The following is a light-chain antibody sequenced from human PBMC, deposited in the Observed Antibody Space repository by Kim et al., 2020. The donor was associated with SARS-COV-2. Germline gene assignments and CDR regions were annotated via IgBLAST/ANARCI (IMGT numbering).Light chain of an antibody. Sequence: GPIVTISCSGSSSNIGSHTVNWYQQFPGTAPKLLIYTNNQRLSGVPDRFSGSKSGTSVSLAISGLQSEDEADYYCAVWDDSLKGPVFGGGTKVTVL. CDR3: AVWDDSLKGPV. V-gene: IGLV1-44*01. J-gene: IGLJ2*01. CDR1: SSNIGSHT. CDR2: TNN.